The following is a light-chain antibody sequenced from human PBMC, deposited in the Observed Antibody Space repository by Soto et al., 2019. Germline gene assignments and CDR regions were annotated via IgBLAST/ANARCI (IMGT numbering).Light chain of an antibody. V-gene: IGKV1-5*01. J-gene: IGKJ1*01. CDR1: QSISSW. CDR3: QQYNRYPA. CDR2: DAS. Sequence: DIQITQSPSTLSASVGDRVAITCRASQSISSWLAWYQHKPGKAPKLLIYDASSLESGVPSRFSGSGSGTEFTLTISSLQPDDLATYYCQQYNRYPAFGQGTKVDIK.